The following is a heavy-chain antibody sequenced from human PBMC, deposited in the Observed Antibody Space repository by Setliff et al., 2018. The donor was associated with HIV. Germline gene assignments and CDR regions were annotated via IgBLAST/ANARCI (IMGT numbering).Heavy chain of an antibody. CDR3: ARISVASRYNSDMDV. D-gene: IGHD5-12*01. V-gene: IGHV3-30*01. CDR2: ISYDGSRI. J-gene: IGHJ6*03. CDR1: GFTFRDFA. Sequence: PGESLKISCVGSGFTFRDFAMHWVRQAPGKGLEWVSVISYDGSRIYYVDSVKGRFTISRDTSKNTLFLQINSLRPEDTAVYYCARISVASRYNSDMDVWGKGTTVTVSS.